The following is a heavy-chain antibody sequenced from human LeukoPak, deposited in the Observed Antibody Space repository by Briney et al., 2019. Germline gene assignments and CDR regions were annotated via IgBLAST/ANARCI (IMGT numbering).Heavy chain of an antibody. CDR3: ARDLRSSSYYYDSSGSNKGTYFQH. J-gene: IGHJ1*01. D-gene: IGHD3-22*01. CDR1: GGTFSSYA. CDR2: IIPIFGTA. Sequence: SVKVSCKASGGTFSSYAISWVRQAPGQGLEWMGGIIPIFGTASYAQKFQGRVTITTDESTSTAYMELSSLRSEDTAVYYCARDLRSSSYYYDSSGSNKGTYFQHWGQGTLVTVSS. V-gene: IGHV1-69*05.